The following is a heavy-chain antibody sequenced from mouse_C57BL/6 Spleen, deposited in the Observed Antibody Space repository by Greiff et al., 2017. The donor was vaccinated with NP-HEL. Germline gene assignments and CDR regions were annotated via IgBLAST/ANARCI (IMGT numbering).Heavy chain of an antibody. V-gene: IGHV7-3*01. Sequence: EVQGVESGGGLVQPGGSLSLSCAASGFTFTDYYMSWVRQPPGKALEWLGFIRNKANGYTTEYSASVKGRFTISRDNSQSILYLQMNALRAEDSATYYCARYTYGSSPYYYAMDYWGQGTSVTVSS. CDR1: GFTFTDYY. CDR2: IRNKANGYTT. CDR3: ARYTYGSSPYYYAMDY. J-gene: IGHJ4*01. D-gene: IGHD1-1*01.